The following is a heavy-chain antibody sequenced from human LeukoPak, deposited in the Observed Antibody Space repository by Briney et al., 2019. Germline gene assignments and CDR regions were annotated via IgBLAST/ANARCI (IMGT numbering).Heavy chain of an antibody. CDR3: ARGLLYSSSWWDAFDI. CDR2: ISYDGSNK. V-gene: IGHV3-30-3*01. CDR1: GFTFSSYA. Sequence: GGSLRLSCAASGFTFSSYAMHWVRQAPGKGLEWVPVISYDGSNKYYADSVKGRFTISRDNSKNTLYLQMNSLRAEDTAVYYCARGLLYSSSWWDAFDIWGQGTMVTVSS. J-gene: IGHJ3*02. D-gene: IGHD6-13*01.